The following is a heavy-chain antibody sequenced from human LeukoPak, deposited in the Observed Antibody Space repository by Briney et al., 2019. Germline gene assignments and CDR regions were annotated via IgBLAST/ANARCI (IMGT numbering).Heavy chain of an antibody. CDR1: GYTFTSYG. V-gene: IGHV1-18*01. Sequence: ASVKVSCKASGYTFTSYGISWVRQAPGQGLEWMGWISAYNGNTNYAQKLQGRVTMTTDTSTSTAYMELRSLRSDDTAVYYCARRLGYYDILTGYSPGWFDPWGQGTLVTVSS. CDR2: ISAYNGNT. CDR3: ARRLGYYDILTGYSPGWFDP. D-gene: IGHD3-9*01. J-gene: IGHJ5*02.